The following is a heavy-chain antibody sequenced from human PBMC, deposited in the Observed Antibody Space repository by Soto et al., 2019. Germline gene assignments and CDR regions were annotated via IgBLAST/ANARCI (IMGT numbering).Heavy chain of an antibody. D-gene: IGHD3-3*01. V-gene: IGHV3-15*07. CDR3: TKTYYDFRSGSNPHDY. Sequence: GGSLRLSCAASGFTFSNAWMNWVRQAPGKGLEWVGRIKSKTDGGTTDYAAPVKGRFTISRDDSKNTLYLQMNSLKTEDTAVYYGTKTYYDFRSGSNPHDYWGQGTLVTFSS. J-gene: IGHJ4*02. CDR2: IKSKTDGGTT. CDR1: GFTFSNAW.